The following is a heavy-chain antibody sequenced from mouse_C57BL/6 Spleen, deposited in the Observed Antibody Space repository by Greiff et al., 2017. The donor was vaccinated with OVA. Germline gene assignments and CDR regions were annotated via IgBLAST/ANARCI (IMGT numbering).Heavy chain of an antibody. V-gene: IGHV1-75*01. Sequence: VKLMESGPELVKPGASVKISCKASGYTFTDYYINWVKQRPGQGLEWIGWFFPGSGSTYYNEKFKGKATLTVDKSSSTAYMLLSSLTSEDSAVYFCAREKLRDAMDFWGQGTSVTVSS. CDR2: FFPGSGST. J-gene: IGHJ4*01. D-gene: IGHD4-1*01. CDR3: AREKLRDAMDF. CDR1: GYTFTDYY.